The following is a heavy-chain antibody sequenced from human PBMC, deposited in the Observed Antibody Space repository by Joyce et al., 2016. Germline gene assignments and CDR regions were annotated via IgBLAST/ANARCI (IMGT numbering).Heavy chain of an antibody. CDR2: IWYDETTG. J-gene: IGHJ4*02. V-gene: IGHV3-33*01. CDR1: GFSFGSFG. Sequence: QEQPEQSGGGGLQPGKSLRLSCAASGFSFGSFGMHCVGKAPGKWLEWVAVIWYDETTGVYLDSVRCRFTRSRDNSSNILYLQMYDLRPEDTAVYYCARDLTRIPALDSWGQGTLVTVSS. D-gene: IGHD2-21*01. CDR3: ARDLTRIPALDS.